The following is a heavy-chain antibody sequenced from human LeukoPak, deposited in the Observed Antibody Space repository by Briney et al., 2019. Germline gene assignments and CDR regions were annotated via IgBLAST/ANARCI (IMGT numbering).Heavy chain of an antibody. V-gene: IGHV3-23*01. Sequence: PGGSLRLSCAASGFTFSSYAMSWVRQAPGKGLEWVSAISGSGGSTYYADSVKGRFTISRDNSKNTLYLQMNSLRAEDTAVYYCAKDFAGGELWFGELSQYGMDVWGQGTTVTVSS. J-gene: IGHJ6*02. CDR1: GFTFSSYA. D-gene: IGHD3-10*01. CDR3: AKDFAGGELWFGELSQYGMDV. CDR2: ISGSGGST.